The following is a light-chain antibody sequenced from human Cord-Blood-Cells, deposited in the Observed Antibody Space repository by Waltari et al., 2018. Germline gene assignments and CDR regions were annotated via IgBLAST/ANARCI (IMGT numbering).Light chain of an antibody. CDR3: AAWDDSLNGWV. CDR1: SSKLGSNN. Sequence: QSVLTQPPSASGTPGQRVTLACSGRSSKLGSNNVKRYQQLPGTAPKLLIYSNNQRPSGVPDRFSGSKSGTSASLAISGLQSEDEADYYCAAWDDSLNGWVFGGGTKLTVL. V-gene: IGLV1-44*01. J-gene: IGLJ3*02. CDR2: SNN.